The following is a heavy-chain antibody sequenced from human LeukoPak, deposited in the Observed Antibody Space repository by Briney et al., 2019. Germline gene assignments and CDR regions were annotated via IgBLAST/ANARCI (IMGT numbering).Heavy chain of an antibody. CDR1: GFTVRSNY. D-gene: IGHD5-12*01. CDR2: INSDGSST. Sequence: GGSLRLSCAASGFTVRSNYMSWVRQAPGKGLVWVSRINSDGSSTSYADSVKGRFTISRDNAKNTLYLQMNSLRAEDTAVYYCATDQGYSGYDPWGQGTLVTVSS. J-gene: IGHJ5*02. V-gene: IGHV3-74*01. CDR3: ATDQGYSGYDP.